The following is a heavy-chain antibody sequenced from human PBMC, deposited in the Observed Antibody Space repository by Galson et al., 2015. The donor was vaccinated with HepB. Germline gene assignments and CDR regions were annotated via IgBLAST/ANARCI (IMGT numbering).Heavy chain of an antibody. J-gene: IGHJ4*02. D-gene: IGHD1-26*01. Sequence: SLRLSCAASGFTFSSYAMHWVRQAPGKGLEWVAVISYDGSNKYYADSEKGRFTNSRDNSKNTVYLRMNSLRDEDTALYYCARDGSGCYVYYFDYWGQGTLVTVSS. V-gene: IGHV3-30-3*01. CDR3: ARDGSGCYVYYFDY. CDR1: GFTFSSYA. CDR2: ISYDGSNK.